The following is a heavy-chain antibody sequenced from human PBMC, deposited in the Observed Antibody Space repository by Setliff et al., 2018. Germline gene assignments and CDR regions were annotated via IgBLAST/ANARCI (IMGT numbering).Heavy chain of an antibody. CDR2: IYYSGST. CDR1: GGSISSSYYY. D-gene: IGHD3-22*01. CDR3: ARPGGSSGSGGFYYYYYYMDV. V-gene: IGHV4-39*01. Sequence: PSETLSLTCTVSGGSISSSYYYWGWIRQPPGKGLEWIGSIYYSGSTYYNPSLKSRVTISVDTSKNQFSLKLSSETAADTAVYYCARPGGSSGSGGFYYYYYYMDVWGKGTTVTVSS. J-gene: IGHJ6*03.